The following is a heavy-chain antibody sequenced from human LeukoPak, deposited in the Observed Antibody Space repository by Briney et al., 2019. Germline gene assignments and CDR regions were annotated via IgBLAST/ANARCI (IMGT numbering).Heavy chain of an antibody. J-gene: IGHJ5*02. CDR3: ARSDSNYEANWFDP. CDR2: MNPNSGNT. V-gene: IGHV1-8*01. Sequence: ASVKVSCKASGYTFTSYDINWMRQATGQGLEWMGWMNPNSGNTGYAQKFQGRVTMTRNTSISTAYMELSSLRSEDTAVYYCARSDSNYEANWFDPWGQGTLVTVSS. CDR1: GYTFTSYD. D-gene: IGHD4-11*01.